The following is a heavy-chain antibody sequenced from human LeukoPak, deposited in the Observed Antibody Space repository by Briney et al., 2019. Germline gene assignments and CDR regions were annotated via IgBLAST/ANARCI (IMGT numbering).Heavy chain of an antibody. V-gene: IGHV5-51*01. D-gene: IGHD6-13*01. CDR1: GYSFTSYW. J-gene: IGHJ6*03. CDR3: ARSGRAAAGSRYYYYYMDV. Sequence: GESLKISCKGSGYSFTSYWIGWVRQMPGKGLEWMGIIYPGDSDTRYSPSFQGQVTISADKSISTAYLQWSSLKASDTAMYYCARSGRAAAGSRYYYYYMDVWGKGTTVTVSS. CDR2: IYPGDSDT.